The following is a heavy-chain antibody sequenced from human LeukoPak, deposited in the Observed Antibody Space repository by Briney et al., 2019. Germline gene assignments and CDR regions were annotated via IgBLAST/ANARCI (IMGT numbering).Heavy chain of an antibody. J-gene: IGHJ6*02. D-gene: IGHD3-10*01. CDR3: ARGIDGSGSHYNTPYYYYGMDV. CDR1: GYTFTSYY. V-gene: IGHV1-46*01. Sequence: ASVKVSCKASGYTFTSYYMHWVRQAPGQGLEWMGIINPSGGSTSYAQKFQGRVTMTRDTSTSTVYMELSSLRSEDTAVYYCARGIDGSGSHYNTPYYYYGMDVWGQGTTVTVSS. CDR2: INPSGGST.